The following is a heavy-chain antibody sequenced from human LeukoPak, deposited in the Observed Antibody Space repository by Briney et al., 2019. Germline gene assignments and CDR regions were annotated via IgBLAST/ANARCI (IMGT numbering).Heavy chain of an antibody. CDR3: AKDWPAFDI. CDR1: GFTFAGYA. J-gene: IGHJ3*02. CDR2: ISGSGDIK. Sequence: GGSLRLSCAASGFTFAGYAMSWVRQVPGKGLEWVSRISGSGDIKYYADSVKGRFTISRDNSKNTLYLQMNSLRAEDTAVYYCAKDWPAFDIWGQGTMVTVSS. V-gene: IGHV3-23*01.